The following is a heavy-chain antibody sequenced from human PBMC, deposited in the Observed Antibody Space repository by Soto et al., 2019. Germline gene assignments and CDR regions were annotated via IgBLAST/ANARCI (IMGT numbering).Heavy chain of an antibody. Sequence: EVQLVESGGGLVKPGGSLRLSCAASGFTFSSYSMTWVRQAPGKGLEWVSSINSRSSSIYYADSVKGRFTISRDNAKNSLYLQMNSLRAEDTAVYYCARNPSGDYWSQGTLVTVSS. J-gene: IGHJ4*02. CDR2: INSRSSSI. CDR1: GFTFSSYS. V-gene: IGHV3-21*01. CDR3: ARNPSGDY. D-gene: IGHD3-10*01.